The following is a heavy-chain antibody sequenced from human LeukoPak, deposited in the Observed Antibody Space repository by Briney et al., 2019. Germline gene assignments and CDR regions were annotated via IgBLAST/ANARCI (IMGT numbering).Heavy chain of an antibody. CDR1: GFTFSSYE. V-gene: IGHV3-48*03. J-gene: IGHJ3*02. CDR2: ISSSGSTI. Sequence: GGSLRLSCAASGFTFSSYEMNWVRQAPRKGLEWVSYISSSGSTIYYADSVKGRFTISRDNAKNSLYLQMNSLRAEDTAVYYCARGVRAGPFDIWGQGTMVTVSS. CDR3: ARGVRAGPFDI.